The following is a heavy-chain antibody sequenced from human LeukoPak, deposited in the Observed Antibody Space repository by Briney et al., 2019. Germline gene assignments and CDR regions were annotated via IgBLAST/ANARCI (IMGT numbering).Heavy chain of an antibody. CDR2: INPSGGGT. CDR1: GYTFTSYY. J-gene: IGHJ4*02. D-gene: IGHD1-7*01. Sequence: ASVKVSCKASGYTFTSYYMHWVRQAPGQGLEWMGIINPSGGGTGYAQTFQGRVTMTRDMSTSRADMELSSLRYEDAAVMYCARGGIVRHWNYVDLSHFDYCGQGSLVTASS. CDR3: ARGGIVRHWNYVDLSHFDY. V-gene: IGHV1-46*01.